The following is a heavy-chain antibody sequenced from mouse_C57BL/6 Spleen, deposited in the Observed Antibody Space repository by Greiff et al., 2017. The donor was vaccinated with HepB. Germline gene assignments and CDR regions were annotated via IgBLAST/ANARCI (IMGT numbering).Heavy chain of an antibody. J-gene: IGHJ3*01. CDR1: GFTFSSYT. D-gene: IGHD2-4*01. CDR3: ASPPYYDYGGDWFAY. CDR2: ISGGGGNT. Sequence: EVQVVESGGGLVKPGGSLKLSCAASGFTFSSYTMSWVRQTPEKRLEWVATISGGGGNTYYPDSVKGRFTISRDNVKNTLYLQMSSLRSEDTALYYCASPPYYDYGGDWFAYWGQGTLVTVSA. V-gene: IGHV5-9*01.